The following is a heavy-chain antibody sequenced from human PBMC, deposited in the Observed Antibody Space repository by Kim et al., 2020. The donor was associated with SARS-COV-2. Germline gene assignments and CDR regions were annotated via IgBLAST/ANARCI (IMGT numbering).Heavy chain of an antibody. Sequence: GSLRLSCTASGFTFGDYAMSWVRQAPGKGLEWVGFIRSKAYGGTTEYAASVKGRFTISRDDSKSIAYLQMNSLKTEDTAVYYCTREAYYYDSSGYYSPLWYWGQGTLVTVSS. CDR3: TREAYYYDSSGYYSPLWY. J-gene: IGHJ4*02. D-gene: IGHD3-22*01. V-gene: IGHV3-49*04. CDR2: IRSKAYGGTT. CDR1: GFTFGDYA.